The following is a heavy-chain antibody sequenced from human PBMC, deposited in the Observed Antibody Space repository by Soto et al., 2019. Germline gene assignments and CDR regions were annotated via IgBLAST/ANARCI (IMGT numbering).Heavy chain of an antibody. CDR2: IYHSGST. Sequence: SETLSLTCAVSSGSISSSNWWRWVRQPPGEGLEWIGEIYHSGSTNYNPSLKSRVTISVDKSKNQFSLKLSSVTAADTAVYYCARSSLRFLEWSQNYYYYKDVWGKGTTVT. J-gene: IGHJ6*03. V-gene: IGHV4-4*02. CDR1: SGSISSSNW. D-gene: IGHD3-3*01. CDR3: ARSSLRFLEWSQNYYYYKDV.